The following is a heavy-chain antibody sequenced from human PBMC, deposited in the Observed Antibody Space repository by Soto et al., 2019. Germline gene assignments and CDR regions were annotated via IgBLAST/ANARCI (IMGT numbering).Heavy chain of an antibody. CDR3: EADLWFQLNNVTLSYYCCFDV. V-gene: IGHV1-58*02. J-gene: IGHJ6*03. CDR1: GFTFTSSA. CDR2: IVVGRGNT. Sequence: QMQLGRSGPEVKKPGTSVKVSCKASGFTFTSSAMQWVRRPRGQRLEWIGWIVVGRGNTNYAQKFKERVPITRDMSTSTAYMELSRLRSEDTAVYYCEADLWFQLNNVTLSYYCCFDVWGKGTPVTVSS. D-gene: IGHD2-21*01.